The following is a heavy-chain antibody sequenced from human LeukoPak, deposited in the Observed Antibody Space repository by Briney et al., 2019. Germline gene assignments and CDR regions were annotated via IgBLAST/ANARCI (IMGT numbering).Heavy chain of an antibody. CDR2: IYYSGST. Sequence: SETLSLTCTVSGGSISSGDYYWSWIRQPPGKGLEWIGYIYYSGSTYYNPSLKSRVTISVDTSKNQFSLKLSSVTAADTAVYYCARASYHYDSSGYIYNWFDPWGQGTLVTVSS. CDR1: GGSISSGDYY. D-gene: IGHD3-22*01. V-gene: IGHV4-30-4*01. CDR3: ARASYHYDSSGYIYNWFDP. J-gene: IGHJ5*02.